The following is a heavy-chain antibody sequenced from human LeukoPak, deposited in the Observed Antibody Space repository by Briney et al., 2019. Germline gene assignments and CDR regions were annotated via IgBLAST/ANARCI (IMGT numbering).Heavy chain of an antibody. CDR1: GGSFTGYY. Sequence: SETLSLTCAVYGGSFTGYYWSWIRQPPGKGLEWIGEISHRGSTNYNPSLKSRVTISVDTSKNQFSLKLSSVTAADTAVYYCARARYSSGWYDYWGQGTLVTVSS. D-gene: IGHD6-19*01. CDR2: ISHRGST. J-gene: IGHJ4*02. CDR3: ARARYSSGWYDY. V-gene: IGHV4-34*01.